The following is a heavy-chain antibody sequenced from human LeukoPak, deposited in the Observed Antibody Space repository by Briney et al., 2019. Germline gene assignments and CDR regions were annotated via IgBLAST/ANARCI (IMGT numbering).Heavy chain of an antibody. J-gene: IGHJ2*01. CDR3: AASPVAAAGTRTYWYFDL. CDR2: ISRSSTYI. V-gene: IGHV3-21*01. D-gene: IGHD6-13*01. Sequence: TSGGSLRHSCAASGFTFSTYSMNWVRQAPGKGLEWVSSISRSSTYIYYADSVKGRFTISRDNAKNSLYLQMNGLRAEDTAVYYCAASPVAAAGTRTYWYFDLWGRGTLVTVSS. CDR1: GFTFSTYS.